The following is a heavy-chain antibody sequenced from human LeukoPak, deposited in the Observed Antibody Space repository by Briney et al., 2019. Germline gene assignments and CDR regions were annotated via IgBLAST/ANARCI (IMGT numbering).Heavy chain of an antibody. CDR1: GGSFSSEA. D-gene: IGHD2-15*01. Sequence: GASVKVSCKAFGGSFSSEAISWVRQAPGQGLEWMGRIIPIFGTANYAQKFQGRVTITTDESTSTAYMGLSSLRSEDTAVYYCAIPKGVVVAATGAFDIWGQGTMVTVSS. CDR3: AIPKGVVVAATGAFDI. J-gene: IGHJ3*02. CDR2: IIPIFGTA. V-gene: IGHV1-69*05.